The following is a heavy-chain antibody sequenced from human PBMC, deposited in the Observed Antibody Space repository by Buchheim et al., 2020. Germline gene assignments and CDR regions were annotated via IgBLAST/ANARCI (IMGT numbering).Heavy chain of an antibody. CDR2: IYYSGST. Sequence: QLQLQESGPGLVKPSETLSLTCTVSGGSISSSSYYWGWIRQPPGKGLEWIGSIYYSGSTYYNPSLKSRVTISVYTSKNQFSLKLSSVTAADTAVYYCARHVPDPLGGTKAGYYYGMDVWGQGTT. D-gene: IGHD3-16*01. CDR3: ARHVPDPLGGTKAGYYYGMDV. J-gene: IGHJ6*02. CDR1: GGSISSSSYY. V-gene: IGHV4-39*01.